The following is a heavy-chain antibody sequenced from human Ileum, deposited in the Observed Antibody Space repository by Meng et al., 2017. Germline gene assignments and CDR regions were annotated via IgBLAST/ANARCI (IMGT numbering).Heavy chain of an antibody. CDR3: ARDKGVTCLDT. CDR1: GLIFSKSG. D-gene: IGHD3-10*01. Sequence: QLQRGESGGGADKPWRSLRPSCAASGLIFSKSGMHWVRQAPGKGLEWVAFIWSDGSSKYYADSVKGRFTISRDNSKNTVSLQMDSLRVEDTAVYYCARDKGVTCLDTWGQGTLVTVSS. J-gene: IGHJ5*01. CDR2: IWSDGSSK. V-gene: IGHV3-33*01.